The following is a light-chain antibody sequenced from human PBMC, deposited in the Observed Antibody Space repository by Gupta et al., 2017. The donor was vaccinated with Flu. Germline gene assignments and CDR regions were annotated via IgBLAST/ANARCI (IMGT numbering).Light chain of an antibody. V-gene: IGLV1-51*02. CDR2: EDD. Sequence: TVTTSCSGGSSNIGRNYVSWYQQLPGTAPKLLIYEDDKRPSGIPDRFSGSKSGTSATLGITGLQTGDEADYYCGTWDDSLNTVVFGGGTKLTVL. CDR1: SSNIGRNY. CDR3: GTWDDSLNTVV. J-gene: IGLJ3*02.